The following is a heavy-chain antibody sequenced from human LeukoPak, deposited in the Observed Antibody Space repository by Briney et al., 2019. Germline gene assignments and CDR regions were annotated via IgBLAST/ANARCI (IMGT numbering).Heavy chain of an antibody. V-gene: IGHV4-34*01. Sequence: PSETLSLTCAVYGGSFSGYYWSWIRQPPGKGLEWIGEINHSGSTNYNPSLKSRVTISVDTSKNQFSLKLSSVTAADTAVYYCARMMARRPDYWGQGTLVTVSS. CDR2: INHSGST. J-gene: IGHJ4*02. D-gene: IGHD6-6*01. CDR1: GGSFSGYY. CDR3: ARMMARRPDY.